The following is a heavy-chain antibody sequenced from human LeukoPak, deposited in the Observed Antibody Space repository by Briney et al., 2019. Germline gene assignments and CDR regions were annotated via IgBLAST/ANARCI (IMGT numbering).Heavy chain of an antibody. V-gene: IGHV3-23*01. D-gene: IGHD2-2*01. CDR3: AKVNYYQPYF. CDR2: IDGTTGGS. Sequence: PGGSLRLYCAASGFTLSSYAMSWVRQAPGNGLEWVSTIDGTTGGSYYSDSVKGRFTISRDTFQHTLYLQLNSLRVDDTAVYYCAKVNYYQPYFWGQGTLVTVSS. J-gene: IGHJ4*02. CDR1: GFTLSSYA.